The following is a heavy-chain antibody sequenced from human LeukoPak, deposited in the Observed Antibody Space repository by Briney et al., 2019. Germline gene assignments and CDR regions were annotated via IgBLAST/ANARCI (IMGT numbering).Heavy chain of an antibody. V-gene: IGHV3-53*01. CDR3: ARAVFGYSSSWYFDE. D-gene: IGHD6-13*01. J-gene: IGHJ4*02. Sequence: GGSLRLSCVASGFTVSSNHMNWVRQAPGKGLDWVSLIYTDGNTYYADSVKGRFNISRDNSKNTVFLRMSSLRAEDTVVYYCARAVFGYSSSWYFDEWGQGTLVTVSA. CDR1: GFTVSSNH. CDR2: IYTDGNT.